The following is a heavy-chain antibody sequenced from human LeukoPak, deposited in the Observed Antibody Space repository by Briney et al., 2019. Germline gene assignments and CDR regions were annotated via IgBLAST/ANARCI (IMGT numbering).Heavy chain of an antibody. J-gene: IGHJ4*02. Sequence: SETLSLTCTVSGDSFTSVTDYWAWIRQPPGKGLEWIASGDYSGSTYYDPSLKSRVTISVDTSKNQFSLKLSSVTAADTAVFYCAGTQHGELDYWGQGALVTVSS. CDR2: GDYSGST. CDR1: GDSFTSVTDY. CDR3: AGTQHGELDY. V-gene: IGHV4-39*01. D-gene: IGHD7-27*01.